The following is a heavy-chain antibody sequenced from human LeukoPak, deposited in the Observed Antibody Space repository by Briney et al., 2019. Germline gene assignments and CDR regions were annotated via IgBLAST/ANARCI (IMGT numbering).Heavy chain of an antibody. Sequence: ASVKVSCKASGGTFSSYSISWVRQAPGQGLEWMGGIIPIFDTADYAQRFQGRVTITADESTSTAYMELSSLRSEDTAVFYCARISLGAIWGYYYGMDVWGQGTTVTVSS. J-gene: IGHJ6*02. CDR2: IIPIFDTA. V-gene: IGHV1-69*13. D-gene: IGHD1-26*01. CDR1: GGTFSSYS. CDR3: ARISLGAIWGYYYGMDV.